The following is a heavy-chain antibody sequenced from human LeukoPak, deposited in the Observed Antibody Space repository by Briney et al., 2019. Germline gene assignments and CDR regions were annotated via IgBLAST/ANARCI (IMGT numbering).Heavy chain of an antibody. CDR3: ARALLLPIVTTLNEHAFDL. Sequence: GGSLRLSCAASGFTFRSFWVTWVRQAPGKGLEWVANIKEDGSEKNYVDSVKGRFTIARDNTKNSLRLQMNSLRVEDTAVYYCARALLLPIVTTLNEHAFDLWGQGTMVTVSS. J-gene: IGHJ3*01. V-gene: IGHV3-7*01. D-gene: IGHD3-16*02. CDR2: IKEDGSEK. CDR1: GFTFRSFW.